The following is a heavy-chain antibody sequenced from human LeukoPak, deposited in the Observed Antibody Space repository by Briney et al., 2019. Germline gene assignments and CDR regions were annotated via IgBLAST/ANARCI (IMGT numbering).Heavy chain of an antibody. CDR2: IYYTGST. V-gene: IGHV4-59*01. J-gene: IGHJ2*01. CDR1: GGSISTYY. D-gene: IGHD5-24*01. CDR3: ARGTDGRRYFDL. Sequence: PSETLSLTCTVSGGSISTYYWSWIRQPPGKGMEWIGFIYYTGSTNYTPSLKSRVTISQDTSKNQFSLRLTYVTAADTAVYYCARGTDGRRYFDLWGRGSLLTASS.